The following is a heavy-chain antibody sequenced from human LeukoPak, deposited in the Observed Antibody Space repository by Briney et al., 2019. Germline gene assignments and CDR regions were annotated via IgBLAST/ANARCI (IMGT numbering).Heavy chain of an antibody. J-gene: IGHJ4*02. CDR2: ITSDGENT. Sequence: GGSLRLSCSASGFSFSTHNMHWVRQAPGRGLEFVSGITSDGENTDYLDFVKGRFTITRDNSKNTLYLHMTSLRPEDTAVYFCVKGRYGTGWDFWGPGTLVIVSS. V-gene: IGHV3-64D*06. CDR3: VKGRYGTGWDF. CDR1: GFSFSTHN. D-gene: IGHD3-10*01.